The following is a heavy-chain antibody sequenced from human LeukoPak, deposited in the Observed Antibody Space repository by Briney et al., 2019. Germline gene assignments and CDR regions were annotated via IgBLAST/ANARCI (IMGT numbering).Heavy chain of an antibody. Sequence: PSETLSLTCAVYGGSFSGYYWSWIRQPPGKGLEWIGEINHSGSTNYNPSLKSRVTISVDTSKNQFSLKLSSVTAADTAVYYCARVVAQTGYQYDYWGQGTLVTVSS. CDR2: INHSGST. CDR3: ARVVAQTGYQYDY. V-gene: IGHV4-34*01. J-gene: IGHJ4*02. D-gene: IGHD3-9*01. CDR1: GGSFSGYY.